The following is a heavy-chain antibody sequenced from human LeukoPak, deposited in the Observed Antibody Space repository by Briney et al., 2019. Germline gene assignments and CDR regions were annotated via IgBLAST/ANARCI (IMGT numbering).Heavy chain of an antibody. D-gene: IGHD2-8*01. Sequence: SETLSLTCTVSGGSISSSSYYWGWIRQPPGKGLEWIGSIYYSGSTYYNPSLKSRATISVDTSKNQFSLKLSSVTAADTAVYYCARHPANGRHTYFDYWGQGTLVTVSS. J-gene: IGHJ4*02. CDR1: GGSISSSSYY. V-gene: IGHV4-39*01. CDR2: IYYSGST. CDR3: ARHPANGRHTYFDY.